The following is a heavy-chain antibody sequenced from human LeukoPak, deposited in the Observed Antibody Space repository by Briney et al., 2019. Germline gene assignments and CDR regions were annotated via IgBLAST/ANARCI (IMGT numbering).Heavy chain of an antibody. J-gene: IGHJ6*02. D-gene: IGHD3-22*01. Sequence: GGSLRLSCAASGFTFSSYAMSWVRQAPGKGLEWVSAVSGSGGSTYYADSVKGRFTISRDNSKITLSLQMNRLRAEDTAVYYCAKGHYGGTAYFGYYFGIDGWGQGTTVTVSS. CDR3: AKGHYGGTAYFGYYFGIDG. CDR1: GFTFSSYA. CDR2: VSGSGGST. V-gene: IGHV3-23*01.